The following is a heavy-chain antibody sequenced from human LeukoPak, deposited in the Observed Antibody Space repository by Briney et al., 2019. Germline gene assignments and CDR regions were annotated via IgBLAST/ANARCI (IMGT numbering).Heavy chain of an antibody. J-gene: IGHJ5*02. CDR3: ARTPTYCGGDCYYFDP. V-gene: IGHV4-30-2*01. CDR2: IHHTGST. Sequence: LSLTCAVSGGSISSSGYSWSWIRQPPGTGLEWIGYIHHTGSTYYNPSLKSRVTISVDRSKNQFSLKLSSVTAADTAMYFCARTPTYCGGDCYYFDPWGQGTLVTVSS. D-gene: IGHD2-21*02. CDR1: GGSISSSGYS.